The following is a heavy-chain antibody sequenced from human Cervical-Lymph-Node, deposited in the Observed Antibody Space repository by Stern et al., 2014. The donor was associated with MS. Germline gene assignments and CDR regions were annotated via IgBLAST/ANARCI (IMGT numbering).Heavy chain of an antibody. Sequence: VHLVESGAEVKKPGASVKVSCKASGYTFPDYDINWVRQVTGPGLEWMGWMNPNSGTTGYAQKFQGRVTMTRNISISTAYMELSSLRSEDTAVYFCARDDRNSWENFDYWGQGTLVTVSS. CDR2: MNPNSGTT. J-gene: IGHJ4*02. D-gene: IGHD6-13*01. CDR1: GYTFPDYD. CDR3: ARDDRNSWENFDY. V-gene: IGHV1-8*01.